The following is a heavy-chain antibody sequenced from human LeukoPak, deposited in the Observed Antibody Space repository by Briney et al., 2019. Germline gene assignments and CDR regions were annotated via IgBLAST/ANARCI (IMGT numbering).Heavy chain of an antibody. CDR3: ARGGSGSGWYQSYYYYMDV. CDR1: GYTFTSYD. V-gene: IGHV1-8*03. Sequence: GASVKVSCKASGYTFTSYDINWVRQATGQGPEWMGWMNPNSGNTGYAQKFQGRVAITRNTSISTAYMELSSLRSEDTAVYYCARGGSGSGWYQSYYYYMDVWGKGTTVTVSS. CDR2: MNPNSGNT. J-gene: IGHJ6*03. D-gene: IGHD6-19*01.